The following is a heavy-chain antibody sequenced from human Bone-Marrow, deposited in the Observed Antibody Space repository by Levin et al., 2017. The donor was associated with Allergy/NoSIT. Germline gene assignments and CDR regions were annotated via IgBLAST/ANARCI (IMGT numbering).Heavy chain of an antibody. V-gene: IGHV3-23*01. Sequence: PGRSLRLSCAASGFIFYSYAMSWVRQAPGKGLEWVSAISNSGGTKYYADSVKGRFTISRDYSGNTLYLEMNSLRADDTAIYYCAQSATLSGVALTYFDYWGQGTLVTVSS. CDR1: GFIFYSYA. CDR2: ISNSGGTK. J-gene: IGHJ4*02. D-gene: IGHD3-3*01. CDR3: AQSATLSGVALTYFDY.